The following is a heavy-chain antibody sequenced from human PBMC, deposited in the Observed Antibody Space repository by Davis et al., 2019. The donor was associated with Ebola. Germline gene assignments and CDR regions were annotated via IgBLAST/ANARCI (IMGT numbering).Heavy chain of an antibody. CDR1: GGSINNYY. Sequence: MPSETLSLTCTVSGGSINNYYWSWIRQPPGKGLEWIGNIYYSGSTNYNPSLKSRVTMSVDTSNNQFSLKLGSVTAADTAVYYCARATYSNDNWFDPWGQGTLVTVSS. V-gene: IGHV4-59*01. D-gene: IGHD4-11*01. CDR3: ARATYSNDNWFDP. J-gene: IGHJ5*02. CDR2: IYYSGST.